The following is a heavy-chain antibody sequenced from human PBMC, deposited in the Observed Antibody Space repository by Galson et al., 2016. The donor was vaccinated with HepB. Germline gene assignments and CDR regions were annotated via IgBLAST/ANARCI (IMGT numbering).Heavy chain of an antibody. V-gene: IGHV2-5*02. J-gene: IGHJ4*02. Sequence: PALVKPTQTVTLTCTFSGFSVNTNGVGVGWLRQPPGKALEWLALIYWDDDKRYSPSLTTRFTITRDTSKNLVVLTMTNMDPVDSATYYCAHRRVASRPFDYWGQGILVTVSS. CDR3: AHRRVASRPFDY. D-gene: IGHD6-6*01. CDR2: IYWDDDK. CDR1: GFSVNTNGVG.